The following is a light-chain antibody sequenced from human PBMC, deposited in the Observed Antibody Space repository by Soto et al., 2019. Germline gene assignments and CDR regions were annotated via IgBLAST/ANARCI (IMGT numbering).Light chain of an antibody. Sequence: HSALTQPPSASGSTGQSVTISCAGTSSDVGGYDYVSWYQQHPGKAPKLIIYEVNKRPSGVPDRFSGSKSANTASLTVSGLQAEDEADYYCSSYAGSNNLRMFGGGTKLTV. CDR3: SSYAGSNNLRM. V-gene: IGLV2-8*01. CDR1: SSDVGGYDY. J-gene: IGLJ3*02. CDR2: EVN.